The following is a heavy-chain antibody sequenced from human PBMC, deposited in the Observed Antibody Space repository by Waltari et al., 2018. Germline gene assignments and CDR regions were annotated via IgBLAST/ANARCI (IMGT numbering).Heavy chain of an antibody. D-gene: IGHD2-21*01. CDR3: ARACGGDCYQAFDI. Sequence: EVQLVETGGGLIQPGGSLRLSCAASGFTVSSNYMRWVSQAPGKGLEWVSVIYSGGSTYYADSVKGRFTISRDNSKNTLYLQMNSLRAEDTAVYYCARACGGDCYQAFDIWGQGTMVTVSS. CDR2: IYSGGST. V-gene: IGHV3-53*02. J-gene: IGHJ3*02. CDR1: GFTVSSNY.